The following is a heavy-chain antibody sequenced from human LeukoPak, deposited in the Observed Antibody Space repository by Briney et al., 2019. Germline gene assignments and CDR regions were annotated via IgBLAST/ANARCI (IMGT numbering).Heavy chain of an antibody. D-gene: IGHD2-21*02. Sequence: GGSLRLSCAASGFTFSSYSMNWVRQAPGKGLEWVSSISSSSSYIYYADSVKGRFTISRDKAKNSLYLQMNSLRAEDTAVYYCARDEVVTAAPDYWGQGTLVTVSS. CDR1: GFTFSSYS. CDR2: ISSSSSYI. V-gene: IGHV3-21*01. CDR3: ARDEVVTAAPDY. J-gene: IGHJ4*02.